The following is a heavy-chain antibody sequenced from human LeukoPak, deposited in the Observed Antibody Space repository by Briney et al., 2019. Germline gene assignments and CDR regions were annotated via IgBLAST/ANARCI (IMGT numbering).Heavy chain of an antibody. V-gene: IGHV3-15*07. J-gene: IGHJ4*02. CDR2: IKSKTDGETS. D-gene: IGHD1-7*01. CDR3: SKLHPDDY. CDR1: GLTFSNAW. Sequence: GGSLRLSCGVSGLTFSNAWMNWVRQAPGKGLEWVGRIKSKTDGETSDYAASVKGRFTISRDDSKNTLYLQMNSLKIEDTAVYYCSKLHPDDYWGQGPLVTVSS.